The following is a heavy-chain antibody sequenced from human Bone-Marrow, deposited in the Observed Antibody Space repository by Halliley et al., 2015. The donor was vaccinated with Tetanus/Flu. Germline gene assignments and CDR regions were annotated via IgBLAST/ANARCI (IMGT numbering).Heavy chain of an antibody. J-gene: IGHJ6*02. CDR2: IIPNFGTA. V-gene: IGHV1-69*01. CDR3: ASGPRGPGRGPYNMDV. CDR1: GDTFSTFA. Sequence: QLVQSGAEVKKPGSSVKVSCKTFGDTFSTFAISWVRQAPGQGLEWMGGIIPNFGTANSAHRFQDRVTVTADESTSTAYMELNSLRSDGTATYYCASGPRGPGRGPYNMDVGGQGTTVTVSS. D-gene: IGHD3-10*01.